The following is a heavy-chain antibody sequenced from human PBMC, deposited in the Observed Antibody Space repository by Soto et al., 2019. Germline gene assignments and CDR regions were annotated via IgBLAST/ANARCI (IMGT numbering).Heavy chain of an antibody. J-gene: IGHJ4*02. D-gene: IGHD3-22*01. CDR2: IIPIFGTA. Sequence: GASVKVSCKASGGTFSSYAISWVRQAPGQGLEWMGGIIPIFGTANYAQKFQGRVTITADESTSTAYMELSSLRSEDTAVYYCARHAYYYDSSGYYFDYWGQGTLVTVSS. CDR3: ARHAYYYDSSGYYFDY. V-gene: IGHV1-69*13. CDR1: GGTFSSYA.